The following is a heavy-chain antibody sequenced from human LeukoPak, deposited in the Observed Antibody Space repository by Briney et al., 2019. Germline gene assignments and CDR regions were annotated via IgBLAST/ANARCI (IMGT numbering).Heavy chain of an antibody. Sequence: GGSLRLSCVTSGFRFNEHWMTWVRQAPGQGLEWVANIKQDGTEKSYVDSVKGRFTISRDNAKNSLYLQMNGLRAEDTAVYYCARDEGGSSYIIWGQGTMVTVSS. D-gene: IGHD1-26*01. CDR1: GFRFNEHW. J-gene: IGHJ3*02. V-gene: IGHV3-7*01. CDR2: IKQDGTEK. CDR3: ARDEGGSSYII.